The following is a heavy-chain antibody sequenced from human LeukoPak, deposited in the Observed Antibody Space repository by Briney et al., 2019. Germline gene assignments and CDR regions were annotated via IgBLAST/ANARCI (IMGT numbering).Heavy chain of an antibody. CDR3: AKDFTTVRSWSFDY. J-gene: IGHJ4*02. CDR1: GFTFSSYG. V-gene: IGHV3-30*02. CDR2: IRYDGSNK. D-gene: IGHD4-17*01. Sequence: GGSLRLSCAASGFTFSSYGMHWVRQAPGKGLEWVAFIRYDGSNKYYADSVKGRFTISRDNSKNTLYLQMNSLRAEDTAVYYCAKDFTTVRSWSFDYWGQGTLVTVSS.